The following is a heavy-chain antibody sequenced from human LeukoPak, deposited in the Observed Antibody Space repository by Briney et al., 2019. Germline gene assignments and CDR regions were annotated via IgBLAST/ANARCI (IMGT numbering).Heavy chain of an antibody. V-gene: IGHV4-34*01. J-gene: IGHJ4*02. CDR2: INHSGST. CDR3: ASGRYYFDY. CDR1: GGSFSGYY. Sequence: SESLSLTCAVYGGSFSGYYWSWIRQPPGKGLEWMGEINHSGSTNYNPSLKSRVTISVDTSKNQFSLKLSSVTAADTAVYYCASGRYYFDYWGQGTLVTVSS.